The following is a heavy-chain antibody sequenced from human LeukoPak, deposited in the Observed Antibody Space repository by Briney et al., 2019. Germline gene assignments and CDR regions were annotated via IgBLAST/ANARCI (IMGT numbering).Heavy chain of an antibody. CDR3: ARVRYCSGGSCYGLGYYFDY. Sequence: PSETLSLTCTVSGYSISSGYYWGWIRQPPGKGLEWIGSIYHSGSTYYNPSLKSRVTISVDTSKNQFSLKLSSVTAADTAVYYCARVRYCSGGSCYGLGYYFDYWGQGTLVTVSS. J-gene: IGHJ4*02. CDR2: IYHSGST. CDR1: GYSISSGYY. V-gene: IGHV4-38-2*02. D-gene: IGHD2-15*01.